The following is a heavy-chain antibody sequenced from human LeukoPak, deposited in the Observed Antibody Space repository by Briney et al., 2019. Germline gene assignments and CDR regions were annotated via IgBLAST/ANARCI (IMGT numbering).Heavy chain of an antibody. CDR2: IRSKANSYAT. CDR1: GFTFSGSA. Sequence: GGSLRLSCAASGFTFSGSAMHWVRQASGKGPEWVGRIRSKANSYATAYAASVKGRFTISRDDSKNTAYLQMNSLKTEDTAVYYCTRMGAGFDYWGQGTLVTVSS. D-gene: IGHD3-16*01. V-gene: IGHV3-73*01. CDR3: TRMGAGFDY. J-gene: IGHJ4*02.